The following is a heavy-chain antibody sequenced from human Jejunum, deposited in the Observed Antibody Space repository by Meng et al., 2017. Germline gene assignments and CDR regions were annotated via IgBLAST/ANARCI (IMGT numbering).Heavy chain of an antibody. CDR1: GFTFSEYY. J-gene: IGHJ4*02. CDR3: ARARQRGGYNF. CDR2: ISDSGTSI. Sequence: HGRRLEFGGGLVKPGGSLRLSCEGSGFTFSEYYMSWIRQVPGKGLEWVSYISDSGTSIRYADSVNGRFTISRDTAKNSLYLQMNSLRAEDTAVYYCARARQRGGYNFWGQGTLVTVSS. V-gene: IGHV3-11*01. D-gene: IGHD5-24*01.